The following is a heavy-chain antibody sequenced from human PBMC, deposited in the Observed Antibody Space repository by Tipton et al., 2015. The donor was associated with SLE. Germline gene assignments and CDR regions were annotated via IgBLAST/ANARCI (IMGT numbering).Heavy chain of an antibody. V-gene: IGHV4-59*12. Sequence: TLSLTCTVSGGSISSYYWSWIRQPPGKGLEWIGCIYYSGSTNYNPSLKSRVTISVDTSKNQFSLKMSSVTAADTAVYYCAREYSGGGDAFDIWGQGTMVTVSS. J-gene: IGHJ3*02. CDR1: GGSISSYY. CDR3: AREYSGGGDAFDI. D-gene: IGHD1-26*01. CDR2: IYYSGST.